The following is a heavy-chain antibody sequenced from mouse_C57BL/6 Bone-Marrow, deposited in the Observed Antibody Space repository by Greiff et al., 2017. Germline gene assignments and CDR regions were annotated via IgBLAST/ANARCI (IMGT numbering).Heavy chain of an antibody. Sequence: VQLQQSGPELVKPGASVKISCKASGYTFTDYYMNWVKQSHGKSLEWIGDINPNNGGTSYNQKFKGKATLTVDKSSSTAYMELRSLTSEDSAVYYCANYYGGDFDYWGQGTTLTVSS. CDR3: ANYYGGDFDY. V-gene: IGHV1-26*01. CDR2: INPNNGGT. D-gene: IGHD1-1*01. J-gene: IGHJ2*01. CDR1: GYTFTDYY.